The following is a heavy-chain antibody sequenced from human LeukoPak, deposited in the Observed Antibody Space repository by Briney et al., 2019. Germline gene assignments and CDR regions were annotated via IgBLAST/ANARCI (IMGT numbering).Heavy chain of an antibody. V-gene: IGHV3-21*01. D-gene: IGHD2-15*01. CDR2: ISGSSTYI. J-gene: IGHJ4*02. CDR1: GFTFSSYS. Sequence: GESLRLSCAASGFTFSSYSMNWVRQAPGKGLEWVSSISGSSTYIDYADSVKGRFTISRDNAKNALYLRMDSPRAAETAVYFCARAHRSGRYFDFWGQGTLVTVYS. CDR3: ARAHRSGRYFDF.